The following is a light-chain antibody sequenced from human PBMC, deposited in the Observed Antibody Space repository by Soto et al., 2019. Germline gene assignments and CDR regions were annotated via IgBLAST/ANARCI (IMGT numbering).Light chain of an antibody. CDR2: AAS. CDR3: QQYGSSLTWT. Sequence: EVVLTQSPGTVSLSPGERVTLSCRASQSVISNYLAWYQQRPGQAPRLLIYAASSRATGIPEGFSGSGSGTDFPLSISSLEPEDFAVSYCQQYGSSLTWTLGQGTKVE. V-gene: IGKV3-20*01. CDR1: QSVISNY. J-gene: IGKJ1*01.